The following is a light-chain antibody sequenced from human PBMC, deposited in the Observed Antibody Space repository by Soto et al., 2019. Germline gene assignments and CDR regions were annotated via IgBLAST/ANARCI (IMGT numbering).Light chain of an antibody. V-gene: IGKV3-15*01. J-gene: IGKJ1*01. CDR3: QQYDDWPRT. Sequence: EIVMTQSAVTLSVSPGERSTLSCRASQSVSINLAWYQQKPGQAPRLLIHGASTRATGIPARFSGSGSERDFTLTISSLQSEDFAVYYCQQYDDWPRTFGQGTKVDIK. CDR1: QSVSIN. CDR2: GAS.